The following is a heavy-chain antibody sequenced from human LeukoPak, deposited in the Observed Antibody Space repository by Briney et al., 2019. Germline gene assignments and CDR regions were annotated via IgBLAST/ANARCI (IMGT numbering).Heavy chain of an antibody. CDR2: ISWNSGSI. CDR3: AKDLGGQAD. CDR1: GFTFDDYA. Sequence: GGSLRLSCAASGFTFDDYAMHWVRQAPGKGLEWVSGISWNSGSIGYADSVKGRFTISRDNAKNSLYLQMNSLRAEDMALYYCAKDLGGQADWGQGTLVTVSS. V-gene: IGHV3-9*03. D-gene: IGHD2-15*01. J-gene: IGHJ4*02.